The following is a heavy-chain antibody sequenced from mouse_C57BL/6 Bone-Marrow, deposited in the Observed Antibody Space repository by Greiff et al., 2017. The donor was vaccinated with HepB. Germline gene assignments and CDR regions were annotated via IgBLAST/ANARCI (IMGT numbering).Heavy chain of an antibody. V-gene: IGHV10-1*01. D-gene: IGHD1-1*01. CDR3: VRHDYYGFYAMDY. J-gene: IGHJ4*01. CDR1: GFSFNTYA. CDR2: IRSKSNNYAT. Sequence: EVQLVESGGGLVQPKGSLKLSCAASGFSFNTYAMNWVRQAPGKGLEWVARIRSKSNNYATYYADSVKDRFTISRDDSESMLYLQMNNLKTEDTAMYYCVRHDYYGFYAMDYWGQGTSVTVSS.